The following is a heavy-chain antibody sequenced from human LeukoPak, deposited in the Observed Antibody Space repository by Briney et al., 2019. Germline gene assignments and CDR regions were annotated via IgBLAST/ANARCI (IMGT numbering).Heavy chain of an antibody. CDR1: GYTFTSSG. J-gene: IGHJ4*02. Sequence: GASVKVSCKASGYTFTSSGISWVRQAPGQGLEWMGWISAYNGNTNYAQKLQGRVTMTTNTSTSTAYMELRSLRSDDTAVYYCARDLFWSGYYNYDYWGQGTLVTVSS. V-gene: IGHV1-18*01. CDR2: ISAYNGNT. CDR3: ARDLFWSGYYNYDY. D-gene: IGHD3-3*01.